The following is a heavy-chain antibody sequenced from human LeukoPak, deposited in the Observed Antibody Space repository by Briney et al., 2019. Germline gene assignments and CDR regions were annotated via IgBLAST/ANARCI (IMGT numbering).Heavy chain of an antibody. Sequence: PSETLSLTCAVYGGSFNNYYWNWIRQPPGKGLEWIGEINHSGSTNYNPSLKSRVTMSVDTSKNQFSLKLTSVTAADTAVYYGARDDPGESSWGQGTLVTVSS. CDR2: INHSGST. V-gene: IGHV4-34*01. J-gene: IGHJ5*02. D-gene: IGHD3-3*01. CDR3: ARDDPGESS. CDR1: GGSFNNYY.